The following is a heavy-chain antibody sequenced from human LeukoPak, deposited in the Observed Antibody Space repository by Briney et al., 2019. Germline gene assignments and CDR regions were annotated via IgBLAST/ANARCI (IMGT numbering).Heavy chain of an antibody. J-gene: IGHJ4*02. V-gene: IGHV4-39*01. Sequence: SETLSLTCTVSGDSISSSFYYWSWIRQPPETGLEWIGEINHSGSTNYNPSLKSRVTISVDTSKNQFSLKLSSVTAADTAVYYCARQGYSYGTDYWGQGTLVTVSS. CDR3: ARQGYSYGTDY. CDR2: INHSGST. CDR1: GDSISSSFYY. D-gene: IGHD5-18*01.